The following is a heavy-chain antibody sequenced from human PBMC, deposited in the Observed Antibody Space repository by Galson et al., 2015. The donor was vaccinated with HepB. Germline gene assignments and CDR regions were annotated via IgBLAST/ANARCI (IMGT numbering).Heavy chain of an antibody. J-gene: IGHJ6*03. CDR3: AKGGSWYYYYYMDV. CDR1: GFTFSSYA. V-gene: IGHV3-23*01. D-gene: IGHD1-26*01. CDR2: ISGSGGST. Sequence: SLRLSCAASGFTFSSYAMSWVRQAPGKRLEWVSAISGSGGSTYYADSVKGRFTISRDNSKNTLHLQMNSLRAEDTAVYYCAKGGSWYYYYYMDVWGKGTTVIVSS.